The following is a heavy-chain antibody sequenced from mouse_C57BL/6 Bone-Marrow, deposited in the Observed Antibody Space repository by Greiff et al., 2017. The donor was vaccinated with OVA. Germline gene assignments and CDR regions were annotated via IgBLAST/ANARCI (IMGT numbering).Heavy chain of an antibody. CDR3: ARSITTVEAY. CDR1: GYTFTDYN. Sequence: HLQQSGPELVKPWASVKIPCKASGYTFTDYNMDWVKQSHGKSLEWIGDINPNNGGTIYNQKFKGKATLTVDKSSSTAYMELRSLTSEDTAVYYCARSITTVEAYWGQGTLVTVSA. V-gene: IGHV1-18*01. D-gene: IGHD1-1*01. CDR2: INPNNGGT. J-gene: IGHJ3*01.